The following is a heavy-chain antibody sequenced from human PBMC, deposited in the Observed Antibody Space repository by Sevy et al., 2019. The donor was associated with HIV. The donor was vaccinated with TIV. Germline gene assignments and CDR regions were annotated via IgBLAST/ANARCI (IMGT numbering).Heavy chain of an antibody. CDR2: INQDGSEE. CDR1: GFNFRSYW. D-gene: IGHD3-16*01. J-gene: IGHJ6*02. V-gene: IGHV3-7*01. CDR3: ARTGSYADTYYYYYAMDV. Sequence: GGSLRLSCAASGFNFRSYWMTWVRQAPGKGLEWVANINQDGSEENYVDSVKGRFIIFRDNAKNSLFMQLNSLRAEDTSVYYCARTGSYADTYYYYYAMDVWGQGATVTVSS.